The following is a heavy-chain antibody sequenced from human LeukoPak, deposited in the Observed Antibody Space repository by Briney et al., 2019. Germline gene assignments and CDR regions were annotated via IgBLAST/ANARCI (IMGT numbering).Heavy chain of an antibody. J-gene: IGHJ3*02. CDR1: GGSFSGYY. V-gene: IGHV4-34*01. Sequence: PSETLSLTCAVYGGSFSGYYWSWIRQPPGKGLEWIGEINHSGSTNYNPSLKSRVTISVDTSKNQFSLKLSSVTAADTAVYYCARGRGTRTVEPGPRDASDIWGQGTMVTVPS. CDR2: INHSGST. D-gene: IGHD1-7*01. CDR3: ARGRGTRTVEPGPRDASDI.